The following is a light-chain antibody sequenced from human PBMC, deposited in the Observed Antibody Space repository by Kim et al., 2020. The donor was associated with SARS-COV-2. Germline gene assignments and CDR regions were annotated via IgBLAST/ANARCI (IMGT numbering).Light chain of an antibody. CDR2: EVS. CDR3: CSYAGSSTDVV. Sequence: QSITISCTGTSSDVGSYNLVSWYQQHPGKAPKLMLYEVSKRPSGVSNRFSGSKSGNTASLTISGLQAEDEADYYCCSYAGSSTDVVFGGGTQLTVL. CDR1: SSDVGSYNL. J-gene: IGLJ2*01. V-gene: IGLV2-23*02.